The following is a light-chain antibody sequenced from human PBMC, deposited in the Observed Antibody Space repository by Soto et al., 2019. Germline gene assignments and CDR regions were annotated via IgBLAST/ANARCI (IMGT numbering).Light chain of an antibody. V-gene: IGKV1-39*01. CDR1: QTIMTY. CDR2: AAS. CDR3: QQSYNSPQT. Sequence: DIQMTHSPSSLSASVGDEVTITCRASQTIMTYLNWYQLKPGKPPRLLIYAASSLQSGVPSRFSGSGSGRDFTLTISSLQHEDFATYSCQQSYNSPQTFGRGTKVDIK. J-gene: IGKJ1*01.